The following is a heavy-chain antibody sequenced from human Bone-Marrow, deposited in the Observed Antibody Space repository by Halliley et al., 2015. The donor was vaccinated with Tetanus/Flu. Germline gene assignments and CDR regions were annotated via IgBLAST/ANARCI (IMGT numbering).Heavy chain of an antibody. D-gene: IGHD3-22*01. CDR2: IDPIGYHT. Sequence: GRIDPIGYHTNYSPSFQGHVTISVDKSISTVYLQWSSLTASDTAIYYCARRGNNSDYYVFDYWGQGTLVTVSS. V-gene: IGHV5-10-1*01. CDR3: ARRGNNSDYYVFDY. J-gene: IGHJ4*02.